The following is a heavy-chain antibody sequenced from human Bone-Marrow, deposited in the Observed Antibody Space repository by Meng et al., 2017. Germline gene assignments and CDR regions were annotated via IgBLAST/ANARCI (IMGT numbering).Heavy chain of an antibody. V-gene: IGHV3-23*04. CDR1: AFTFGNYA. D-gene: IGHD1-26*01. Sequence: VRLVESGGDLVQPGGSLVLSCAASAFTFGNYAMSWVRRAPGKGLEWVSAISGSGGSTYYPDSVKGRFTISRDNSKNTLFLQMNSLRVEDTAIYYCARQVGPDYWGQGTLVTVSS. CDR3: ARQVGPDY. CDR2: ISGSGGST. J-gene: IGHJ4*02.